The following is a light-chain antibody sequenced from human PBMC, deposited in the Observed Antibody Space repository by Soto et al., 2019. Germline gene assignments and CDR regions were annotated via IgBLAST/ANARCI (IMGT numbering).Light chain of an antibody. CDR3: QQYNNWPRT. Sequence: EVLMTQSPATLSVSPGERATLSCRASQSVGSNLAWYQQQPGQAPRLVIHGASTRATGIPARFSGSGSGTEFTLTISSLQSEDFAVYYCQQYNNWPRTFGQGTKVDIK. CDR1: QSVGSN. CDR2: GAS. V-gene: IGKV3-15*01. J-gene: IGKJ1*01.